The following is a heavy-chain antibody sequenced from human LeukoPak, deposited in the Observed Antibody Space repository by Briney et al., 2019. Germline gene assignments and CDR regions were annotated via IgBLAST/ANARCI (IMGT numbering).Heavy chain of an antibody. CDR3: ARSAHGDGYNAY. J-gene: IGHJ4*02. V-gene: IGHV5-51*01. CDR1: GYSFTRYW. CDR2: IYPGDSDT. D-gene: IGHD5-24*01. Sequence: GESLKISCKGSGYSFTRYWIGGVRQMPGKGLEWMGIIYPGDSDTRYSPSFQGQVTISADKSISTAYLQWSSLKTSDTARYYCARSAHGDGYNAYWGQGTLVTVSS.